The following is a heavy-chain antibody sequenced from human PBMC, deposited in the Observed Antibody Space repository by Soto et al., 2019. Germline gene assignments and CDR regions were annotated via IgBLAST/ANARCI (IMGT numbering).Heavy chain of an antibody. J-gene: IGHJ4*02. CDR3: AHRRAYYDSSGYYPEPFDY. V-gene: IGHV2-5*02. Sequence: QITLKESGPTLVKPTQTLTLTCTFSGFSLSTSGVGVGWIRQPPGKALEWLALIYWDDDKRYSPSLKSRLTITKDTSKNQVVLTMTNMDPVDTATYYCAHRRAYYDSSGYYPEPFDYWGQGTLVTVSS. CDR2: IYWDDDK. D-gene: IGHD3-22*01. CDR1: GFSLSTSGVG.